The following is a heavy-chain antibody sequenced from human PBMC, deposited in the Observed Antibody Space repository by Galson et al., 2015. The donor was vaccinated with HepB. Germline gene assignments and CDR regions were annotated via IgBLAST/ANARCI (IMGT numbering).Heavy chain of an antibody. CDR1: GFTFSSYA. V-gene: IGHV3-23*01. Sequence: SLRLSCAASGFTFSSYAMSWVRQAPGKGLEWVSAISGSGGSTYYADSVKGRFTISRDNSKNTLYLQMNSLRAEDTAVYYCARTIVVVPAAIYYFDYWGQGTLVTVSS. CDR2: ISGSGGST. J-gene: IGHJ4*02. CDR3: ARTIVVVPAAIYYFDY. D-gene: IGHD2-2*02.